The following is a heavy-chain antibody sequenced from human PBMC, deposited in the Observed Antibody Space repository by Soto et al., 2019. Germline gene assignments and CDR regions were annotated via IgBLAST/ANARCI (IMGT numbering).Heavy chain of an antibody. CDR1: GGYSRSGSYY. CDR2: INHSGST. V-gene: IGHV4-39*07. J-gene: IGHJ4*02. Sequence: SETMSHTSTVAGGYSRSGSYYWSWIRQPPGRGLEWIGEINHSGSTNYNPSLKSRVTISVDTSKNQFSLKLNSVTAADTAVYYCATVRFPAYWGQGTLVTVSS. CDR3: ATVRFPAY. D-gene: IGHD4-17*01.